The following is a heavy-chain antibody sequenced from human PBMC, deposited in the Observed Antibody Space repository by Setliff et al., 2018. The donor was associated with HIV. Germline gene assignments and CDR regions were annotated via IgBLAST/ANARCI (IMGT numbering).Heavy chain of an antibody. CDR1: GGSTNSHS. CDR2: ISHTGST. D-gene: IGHD6-6*01. V-gene: IGHV4-59*11. Sequence: SETLSLTCTFSGGSTNSHSWTWIRQPPGKALEWIGYISHTGSTNYTPSLKGRVAISIDTSKNQFSLNLSSVNAADTAVYYCARGGGSLAAQTWFDPWGQGTLVTVS. J-gene: IGHJ5*02. CDR3: ARGGGSLAAQTWFDP.